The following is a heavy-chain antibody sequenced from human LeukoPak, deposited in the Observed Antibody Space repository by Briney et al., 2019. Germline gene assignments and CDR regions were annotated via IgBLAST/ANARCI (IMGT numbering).Heavy chain of an antibody. D-gene: IGHD6-19*01. CDR3: ARARGSGWYHDAFDI. CDR2: IYYSGST. V-gene: IGHV4-61*01. Sequence: PSETLSLTCTVSGGSINSSSYYWSWIRQPPGKGLEWIGYIYYSGSTNYNPSLKSRVTISVDTSKNQFSLKLSSVTAADTAVYYCARARGSGWYHDAFDIWGQGTMVTVSS. J-gene: IGHJ3*02. CDR1: GGSINSSSYY.